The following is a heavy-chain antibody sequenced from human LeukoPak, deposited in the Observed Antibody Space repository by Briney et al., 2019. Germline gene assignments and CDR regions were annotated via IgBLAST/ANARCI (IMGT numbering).Heavy chain of an antibody. J-gene: IGHJ6*03. CDR2: IYYSGST. Sequence: SETLSLTCTVSGGSISSYYWSWIRQPPGKGLEWIGYIYYSGSTNYNPSLKSRVTISVDTSKNQFSLKLSSVTAADTAVYYCARGYCTNGVCYPRHYYMDVWGKGTTVTVSS. CDR1: GGSISSYY. CDR3: ARGYCTNGVCYPRHYYMDV. V-gene: IGHV4-59*01. D-gene: IGHD2-8*01.